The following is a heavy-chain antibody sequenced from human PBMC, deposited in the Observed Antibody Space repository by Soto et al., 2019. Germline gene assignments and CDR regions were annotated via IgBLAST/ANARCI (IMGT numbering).Heavy chain of an antibody. J-gene: IGHJ4*02. CDR3: ARAPFLTGYLDY. V-gene: IGHV3-48*03. CDR2: ISCSGGTI. D-gene: IGHD3-9*01. CDR1: GFTFSSYE. Sequence: PGGSLTLSCAASGFTFSSYEMNWVRQAPGKGLEWVSYISCSGGTIYYAAPVKGGFTISRANAQNSLYLQMNSLRAEDTAVYYCARAPFLTGYLDYWGQGTLVIVS.